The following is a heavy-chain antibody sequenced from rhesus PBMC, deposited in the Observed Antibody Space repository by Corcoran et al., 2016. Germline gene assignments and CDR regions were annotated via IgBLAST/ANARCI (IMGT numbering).Heavy chain of an antibody. CDR3: ARSIAAAGNDY. J-gene: IGHJ4*01. CDR1: GFTFGSYA. Sequence: QVQLVQSGAEVKKPGASVTVSCKASGFTFGSYALSWVRQAPGQGLEWMGVISPLGGITNEAEKFQGRVTMTADTSTSTAYMELSSLRAEDTAVYYCARSIAAAGNDYWGQGVLVTVSS. D-gene: IGHD6-31*01. CDR2: ISPLGGIT. V-gene: IGHV1-198*02.